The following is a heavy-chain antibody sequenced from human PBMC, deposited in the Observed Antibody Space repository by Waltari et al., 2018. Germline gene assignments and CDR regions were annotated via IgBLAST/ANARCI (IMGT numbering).Heavy chain of an antibody. V-gene: IGHV3-21*01. CDR1: GFTFSSYS. CDR2: ISSSSYI. J-gene: IGHJ6*03. CDR3: AREGSSSSPRYYYYYMDV. Sequence: EVQLVESGGGLVKPGGSLRLSCAASGFTFSSYSMNWVRQAPGKGLEWVSSISSSSYIYYADSVKGRFTISRDNAKNSLYLQMNSLRAEDTAVYYCAREGSSSSPRYYYYYMDVWGKGNTVTVSS. D-gene: IGHD6-6*01.